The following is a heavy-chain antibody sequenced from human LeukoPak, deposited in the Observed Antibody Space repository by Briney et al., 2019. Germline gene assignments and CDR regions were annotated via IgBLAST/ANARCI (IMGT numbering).Heavy chain of an antibody. CDR2: ISAYNGNT. Sequence: ASVKVSCKASGYTFTSYGISWVRQAPGQGLEWMGWISAYNGNTNYAQKLQGRVTMTTDTSTSTAYMELRSLRSDDTAVYYCARDLGYYDSSGYRLDYWGQGTLVTVSS. D-gene: IGHD3-22*01. CDR3: ARDLGYYDSSGYRLDY. V-gene: IGHV1-18*01. J-gene: IGHJ4*02. CDR1: GYTFTSYG.